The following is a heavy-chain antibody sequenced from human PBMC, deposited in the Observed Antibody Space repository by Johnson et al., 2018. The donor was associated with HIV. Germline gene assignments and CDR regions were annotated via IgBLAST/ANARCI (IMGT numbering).Heavy chain of an antibody. CDR1: GFTVSSNY. CDR3: ARGASAVRYSSSWYGHDAVDI. V-gene: IGHV3-66*01. Sequence: VQLVESGGGLVQPGGSLRLSCAAFGFTVSSNYMSWVRQAPGKGLEWVSVIYSGGSTYYADSVKGRFTISRDNSKNTLYLQMNSLRGEDTAVYYCARGASAVRYSSSWYGHDAVDIWGQGTMVTVSS. D-gene: IGHD6-13*01. CDR2: IYSGGST. J-gene: IGHJ3*02.